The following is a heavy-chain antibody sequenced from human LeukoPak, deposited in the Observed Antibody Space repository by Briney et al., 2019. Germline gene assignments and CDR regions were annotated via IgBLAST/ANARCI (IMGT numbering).Heavy chain of an antibody. Sequence: PGGSLRLSCAASGFTFSTYSMNWVRQAPGKGLEWVAVIPYDGSNKYYADSVKGRFTISRDNSKNTLYLQMNSLRAEDTAVYYCAKVRDYGDYRDAFDIWGQGTMVTVSS. CDR1: GFTFSTYS. D-gene: IGHD4-17*01. V-gene: IGHV3-30*18. CDR3: AKVRDYGDYRDAFDI. J-gene: IGHJ3*02. CDR2: IPYDGSNK.